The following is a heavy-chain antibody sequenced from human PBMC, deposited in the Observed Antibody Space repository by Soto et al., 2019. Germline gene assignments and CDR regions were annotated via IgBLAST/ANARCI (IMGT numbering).Heavy chain of an antibody. CDR2: INPNSGGT. CDR3: ARRGCSGDSCSRPFGVVG. CDR1: GYTFTGYY. Sequence: ASVKVSCKASGYTFTGYYMHWVRQSPGQGLAGMGWINPNSGGTNYAQKLQGWVTMTRDTSISTAYMELSRLSSGDRAVHRCARRGCSGDSCSRPFGVVGWHQGT. V-gene: IGHV1-2*04. J-gene: IGHJ6*02. D-gene: IGHD2-15*01.